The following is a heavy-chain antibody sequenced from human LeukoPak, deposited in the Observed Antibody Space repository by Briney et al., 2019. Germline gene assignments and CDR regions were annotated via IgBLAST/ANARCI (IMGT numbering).Heavy chain of an antibody. Sequence: ASVKVSCKASGYTVSRYGISWVRQAPGQGLEWMGWNSAYNGDTNYAQKLQGRVTMTTDTSTSTAYMELRSLRSDDTAVYYCARDFHYSGYDIGDRAFDIWGQGTMVTVSS. CDR3: ARDFHYSGYDIGDRAFDI. CDR2: NSAYNGDT. D-gene: IGHD5-12*01. J-gene: IGHJ3*02. CDR1: GYTVSRYG. V-gene: IGHV1-18*01.